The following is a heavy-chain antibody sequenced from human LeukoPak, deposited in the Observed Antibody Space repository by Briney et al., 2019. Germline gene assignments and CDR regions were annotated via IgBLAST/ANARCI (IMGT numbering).Heavy chain of an antibody. J-gene: IGHJ3*02. Sequence: SETLSLTCAVYGGSFSGYYWSWIRQPPGKGLEWIGEINHSGSTNYNPSLKSRVTISVDTSKNQFSLKLSSVTAADTAVYYCARVLGAATLFDIWGQGTMVTVSS. V-gene: IGHV4-34*01. CDR2: INHSGST. CDR1: GGSFSGYY. CDR3: ARVLGAATLFDI. D-gene: IGHD1-26*01.